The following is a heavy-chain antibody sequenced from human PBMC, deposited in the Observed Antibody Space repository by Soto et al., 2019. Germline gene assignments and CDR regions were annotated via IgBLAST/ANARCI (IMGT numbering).Heavy chain of an antibody. Sequence: GPPVKVSCKASGYTFTGYYMHWVRQAPGQGLEWMGWINPNSGGTNYAQKFQGRVTMTRDTSISTAYMELSRLRSDDTAVYYCASPSRVGTTTDPFDYWGQGTLVTVSS. CDR1: GYTFTGYY. V-gene: IGHV1-2*02. D-gene: IGHD1-1*01. CDR3: ASPSRVGTTTDPFDY. CDR2: INPNSGGT. J-gene: IGHJ4*02.